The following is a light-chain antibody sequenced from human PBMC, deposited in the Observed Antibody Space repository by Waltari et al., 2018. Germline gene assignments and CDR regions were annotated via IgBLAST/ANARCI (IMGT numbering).Light chain of an antibody. Sequence: EIVMTQSPATLSVSTGERATLSCRASQSVSSNLAWYHRKPGQAPRLLIYGASTRATGIPARFSGSGSGTEFTLTISSMQSEDFAVYYCQQYNNWPPLTFGGGTKVEIK. CDR1: QSVSSN. CDR2: GAS. J-gene: IGKJ4*01. CDR3: QQYNNWPPLT. V-gene: IGKV3-15*01.